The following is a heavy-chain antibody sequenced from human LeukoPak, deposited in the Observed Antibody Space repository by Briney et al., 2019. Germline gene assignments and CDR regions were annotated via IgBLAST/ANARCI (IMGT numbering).Heavy chain of an antibody. D-gene: IGHD3-3*01. Sequence: GGSLRLSCAASGFTFSIYAMNWVRQAPGKGLEWVSSISANGGETHYADSVKGRFTISRDNSENTLYLQINNPRVEDTAVYYCAKRYYDFPLDYWGQGTLVTVSS. CDR2: ISANGGET. CDR3: AKRYYDFPLDY. V-gene: IGHV3-23*01. CDR1: GFTFSIYA. J-gene: IGHJ4*02.